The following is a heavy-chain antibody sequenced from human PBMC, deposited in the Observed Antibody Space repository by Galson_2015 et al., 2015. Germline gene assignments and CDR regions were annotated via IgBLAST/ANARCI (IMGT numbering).Heavy chain of an antibody. Sequence: SLRLSCAASGFSLSSYAMSWVRQAPAKGLEWVSTIGVGGYSTYYEDSVKGRFTISRDNSKKTLYMQMNSLRGEDTAVYYCALYANILTGYYNPLDYWGQGTLVTVSS. D-gene: IGHD3-9*01. J-gene: IGHJ4*02. V-gene: IGHV3-23*01. CDR3: ALYANILTGYYNPLDY. CDR2: IGVGGYST. CDR1: GFSLSSYA.